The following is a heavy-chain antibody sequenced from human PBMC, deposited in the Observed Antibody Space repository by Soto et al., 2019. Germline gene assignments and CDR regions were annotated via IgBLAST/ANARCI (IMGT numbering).Heavy chain of an antibody. CDR2: IKSKTDGGTT. CDR3: TTITMVRGVIVRDYYYYMDV. CDR1: GFTFSNAW. J-gene: IGHJ6*03. Sequence: GGSLRLSCAASGFTFSNAWMSWVRQAPGKGLEWVGRIKSKTDGGTTDYAAPVKGRFTISRDDSKNTLYLQMNSLKTEDTAVYYCTTITMVRGVIVRDYYYYMDVWGKGTTVTVSS. D-gene: IGHD3-10*01. V-gene: IGHV3-15*01.